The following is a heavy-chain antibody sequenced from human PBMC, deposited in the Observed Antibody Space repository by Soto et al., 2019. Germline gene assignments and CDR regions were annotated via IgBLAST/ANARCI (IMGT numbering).Heavy chain of an antibody. CDR3: ARVVPGDEACFGH. V-gene: IGHV1-18*01. CDR1: GYTFSNYG. Sequence: ASVKVSCKTSGYTFSNYGITWVRQAPGQPLEWLGWISLYSDGTNYAQKFQGRVSMTTDTSTTTAYMELRSLRSDDTAVYYGARVVPGDEACFGHWGQGTLGNDSS. D-gene: IGHD2-2*01. J-gene: IGHJ5*02. CDR2: ISLYSDGT.